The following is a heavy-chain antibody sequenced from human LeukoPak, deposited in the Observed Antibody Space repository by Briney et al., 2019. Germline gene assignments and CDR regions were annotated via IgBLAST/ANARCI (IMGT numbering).Heavy chain of an antibody. CDR2: ISGDGGST. CDR1: GFTFDDYA. CDR3: ARAIASYGDSAF. D-gene: IGHD5-18*01. V-gene: IGHV3-43*02. J-gene: IGHJ4*02. Sequence: GGSLRLSCAASGFTFDDYAMHWVRQAPGKGLEWVSLISGDGGSTYYADSLMGRFTISRDNAKNSLYLQINSLRVDDTAVYYCARAIASYGDSAFWGQGTLVTVSS.